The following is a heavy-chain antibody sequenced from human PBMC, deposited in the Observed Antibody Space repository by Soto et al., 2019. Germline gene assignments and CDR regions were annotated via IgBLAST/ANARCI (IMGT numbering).Heavy chain of an antibody. V-gene: IGHV3-33*01. CDR3: ARESYGMGSFYPG. CDR2: VYNDGTKK. CDR1: GFTFSSYD. D-gene: IGHD3-10*01. J-gene: IGHJ4*02. Sequence: GGSLRLSCAASGFTFSSYDLHWVRQAPGKGLEWVAAVYNDGTKKYYADSAQGRFSISRDNSRNTLYLEMSSLRAEDTAVYYCARESYGMGSFYPGWGQGTLVTVSS.